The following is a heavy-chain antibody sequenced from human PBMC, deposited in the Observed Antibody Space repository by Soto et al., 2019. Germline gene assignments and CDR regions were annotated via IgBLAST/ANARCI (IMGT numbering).Heavy chain of an antibody. J-gene: IGHJ4*02. CDR1: GGSISSYY. Sequence: SETLSLTCTVSGGSISSYYWSWIRQPPGKGLEWIGYSYYSGSTNYNPSLKSRVTISVDTSKNQFSLKLSSVTAADTAVYYCARVGGFGATTIDYWGQGTLVTVSS. D-gene: IGHD3-10*01. CDR2: SYYSGST. CDR3: ARVGGFGATTIDY. V-gene: IGHV4-59*08.